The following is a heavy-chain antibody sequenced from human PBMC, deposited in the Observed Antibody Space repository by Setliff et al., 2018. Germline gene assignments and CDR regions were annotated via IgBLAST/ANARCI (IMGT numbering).Heavy chain of an antibody. D-gene: IGHD4-17*01. CDR2: IYPGDSDT. V-gene: IGHV5-51*01. CDR1: GYSFISYW. J-gene: IGHJ5*02. CDR3: ARHSDYGGNLYNWFDP. Sequence: GESLTISCKGSGYSFISYWIGWVRQMPGKGLEWMGIIYPGDSDTRYSPSFQGQVTISADKSISTAYLQWSSLKASDTAMYYCARHSDYGGNLYNWFDPWGQGTLVTVSS.